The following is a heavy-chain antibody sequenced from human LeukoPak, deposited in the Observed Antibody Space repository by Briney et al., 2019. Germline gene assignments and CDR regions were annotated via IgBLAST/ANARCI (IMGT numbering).Heavy chain of an antibody. J-gene: IGHJ4*02. CDR3: AKDSSMVRGDYDYFDY. CDR2: ISYDGRQN. V-gene: IGHV3-30*04. D-gene: IGHD3-10*01. Sequence: GGSLRLSCAASGFTFSTYAMNWVRQAPGKGLEWVAVISYDGRQNYYADSVKGRFTISRDNSKNAMYLQMNSLRAEDTAVYYCAKDSSMVRGDYDYFDYWGQGTLVTVSS. CDR1: GFTFSTYA.